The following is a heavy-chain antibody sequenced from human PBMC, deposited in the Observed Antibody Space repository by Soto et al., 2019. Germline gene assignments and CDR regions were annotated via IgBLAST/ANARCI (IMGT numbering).Heavy chain of an antibody. D-gene: IGHD6-25*01. CDR3: AREGHSRGYGAYLQH. V-gene: IGHV3-30*03. Sequence: QVQLVESGGGVVQPWRSLRLSCAASEFIFSSYGMHWVRQAPGKGLEWVAVISSDGSVKYYADSVKGRFTISRDNSKNTLSLQMNSLRTEDTAVYHCAREGHSRGYGAYLQHWGQGTLVTVSS. J-gene: IGHJ1*01. CDR2: ISSDGSVK. CDR1: EFIFSSYG.